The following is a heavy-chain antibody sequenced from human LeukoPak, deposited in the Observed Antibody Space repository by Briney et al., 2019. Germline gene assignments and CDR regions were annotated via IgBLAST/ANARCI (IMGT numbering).Heavy chain of an antibody. J-gene: IGHJ4*02. Sequence: SETLSLTCTVSGGSISSGGYYWSWIRQYPGKGLEWIGYISYSGSTYYNPSLNSRVTISVGTSKSQFSLKLSSVTAADTAVYYCARVRGYSYGELDYWGQGTLVTVSS. CDR3: ARVRGYSYGELDY. CDR1: GGSISSGGYY. D-gene: IGHD5-18*01. CDR2: ISYSGST. V-gene: IGHV4-31*03.